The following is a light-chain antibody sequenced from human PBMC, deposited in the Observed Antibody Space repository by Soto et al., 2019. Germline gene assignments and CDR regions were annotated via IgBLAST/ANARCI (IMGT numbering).Light chain of an antibody. V-gene: IGKV3-20*01. Sequence: EIVLTQSPGTLSLSPGERATLSCRASQSVSSTYLSWYQQKPGQAPRLLIYAASSRETGIPDTFSGSGSGTDFTLTISRLEREDFAVYYCQQYDSSPYTFGQGTKLEIK. CDR2: AAS. J-gene: IGKJ2*01. CDR1: QSVSSTY. CDR3: QQYDSSPYT.